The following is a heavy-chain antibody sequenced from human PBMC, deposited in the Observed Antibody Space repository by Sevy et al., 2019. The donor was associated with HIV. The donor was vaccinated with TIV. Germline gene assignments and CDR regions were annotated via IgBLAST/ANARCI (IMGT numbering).Heavy chain of an antibody. J-gene: IGHJ6*03. CDR3: ASRNNDYGDFDYYYYYYMDV. Sequence: ASVKVSCKASGGTFSSYAISWVRQAPGQGLEWMGGIIPIFGTANYAQKFQDRVTITADKSTSTAYMELSSLRSEDTAVYYCASRNNDYGDFDYYYYYYMDVWGKGTTVTVSS. V-gene: IGHV1-69*06. CDR1: GGTFSSYA. D-gene: IGHD4-17*01. CDR2: IIPIFGTA.